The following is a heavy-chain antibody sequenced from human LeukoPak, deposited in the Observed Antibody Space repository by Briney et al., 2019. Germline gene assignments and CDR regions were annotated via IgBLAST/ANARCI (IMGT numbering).Heavy chain of an antibody. CDR2: IYYSGST. V-gene: IGHV4-59*01. Sequence: SETLSLTCTVSGGSISSYYWSWIRQPPGKRLEWIGYIYYSGSTNYNPSLKSRVTISVHTSKNQFSLKLSSVTAADTAVYYCARLQVVAPVNYYYYYGMDVWGQGTTVTVSS. CDR3: ARLQVVAPVNYYYYYGMDV. J-gene: IGHJ6*02. D-gene: IGHD2-15*01. CDR1: GGSISSYY.